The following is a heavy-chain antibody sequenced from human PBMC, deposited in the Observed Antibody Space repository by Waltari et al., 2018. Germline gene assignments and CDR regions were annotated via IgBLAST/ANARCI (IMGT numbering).Heavy chain of an antibody. J-gene: IGHJ5*02. D-gene: IGHD2-15*01. CDR2: LHHRGST. CDR1: VFPISSGYS. CDR3: ARVVVATTGDWFDP. V-gene: IGHV4-38-2*01. Sequence: QVQLQESGPGLVKPSETLSLTCGVSVFPISSGYSWGWIRQPPGKGLEWLGSLHHRGSTYYNPSLKSRVTISADTSKNHFSLRLSSVTAADTAVYYCARVVVATTGDWFDPWGQGTLVTVSS.